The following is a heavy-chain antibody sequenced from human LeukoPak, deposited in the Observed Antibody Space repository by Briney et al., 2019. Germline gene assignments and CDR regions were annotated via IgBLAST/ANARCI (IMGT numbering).Heavy chain of an antibody. CDR1: GDSISSSFY. Sequence: SETLSLTCTVSGDSISSSFYWGWIRQTPGKGLEWVGIMYYSGTTYYNPSFESRVTISVAPSKNQFSLRLTSVTAADTAIYHCAGHAVSGTYWPPFDYWGQGSLVTVSS. CDR3: AGHAVSGTYWPPFDY. CDR2: MYYSGTT. J-gene: IGHJ4*02. V-gene: IGHV4-39*01. D-gene: IGHD3-10*01.